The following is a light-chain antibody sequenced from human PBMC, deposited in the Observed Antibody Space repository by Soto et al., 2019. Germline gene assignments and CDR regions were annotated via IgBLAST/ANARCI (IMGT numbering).Light chain of an antibody. CDR3: QQCSDSPWT. J-gene: IGKJ1*01. V-gene: IGKV1-5*03. Sequence: DIQMTQSPSTLSASVGDRVTITCRASQSISSWLAWYQQKPGKAPNLLIYKASSLETGVPSRFSGSGSGTEFILTISSLQPDDTATYYCQQCSDSPWTFGQGTTVEIK. CDR1: QSISSW. CDR2: KAS.